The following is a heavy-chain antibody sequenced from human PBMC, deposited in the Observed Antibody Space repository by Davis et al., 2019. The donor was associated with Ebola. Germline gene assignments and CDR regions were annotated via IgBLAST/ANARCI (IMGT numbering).Heavy chain of an antibody. CDR1: GFTFSSYS. J-gene: IGHJ6*02. D-gene: IGHD5-12*01. Sequence: GSLRLSCAASGFTFSSYSMNWVRQAPGKGLEWVSSISSSSSYIYYADSVKGRFTISRDNAKNSLYLQMNSLRAEDTAVYYCARDSGLNYYYYGMDVWGQGTTVTVSS. CDR2: ISSSSSYI. CDR3: ARDSGLNYYYYGMDV. V-gene: IGHV3-21*01.